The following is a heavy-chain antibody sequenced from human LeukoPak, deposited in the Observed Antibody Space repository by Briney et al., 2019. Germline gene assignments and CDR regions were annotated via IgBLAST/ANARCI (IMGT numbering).Heavy chain of an antibody. Sequence: GGSLRLSCAASGFTFSSYAMSWVRQAPGKGLEWVSAISGSGGSTYYADSVKDRFTISRDNSTNTLYLQMNSLRAEDTAVYYCAKDNQLADAFDIWGQGAMVTVSS. CDR2: ISGSGGST. V-gene: IGHV3-23*01. D-gene: IGHD2-2*01. J-gene: IGHJ3*02. CDR3: AKDNQLADAFDI. CDR1: GFTFSSYA.